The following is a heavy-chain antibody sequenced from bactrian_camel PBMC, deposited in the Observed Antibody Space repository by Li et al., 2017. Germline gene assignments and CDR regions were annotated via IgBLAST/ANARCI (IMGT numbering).Heavy chain of an antibody. CDR3: AARRWIDCSATLTPRDFTY. J-gene: IGHJ4*01. CDR1: GYIYSGNC. Sequence: HVQLVESGGGSVQAGGSLRLSCAASGYIYSGNCFGWFRQAAGNECELVSSISGDGSTYYTDAVKGRFTVSHDAYTNTINLGMNDLKPEDTAMYYCAARRWIDCSATLTPRDFTYWGQGTQVTVS. V-gene: IGHV3S53*01. D-gene: IGHD2*01. CDR2: ISGDGST.